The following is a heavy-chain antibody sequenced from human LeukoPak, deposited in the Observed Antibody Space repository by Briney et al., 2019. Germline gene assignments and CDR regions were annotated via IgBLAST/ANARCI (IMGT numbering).Heavy chain of an antibody. V-gene: IGHV3-30*02. D-gene: IGHD6-13*01. CDR2: IQNDGSDK. CDR3: AREGGRAVPGRFDQ. Sequence: PGGSLRLSCAASGINFRSSGMHWVRQAPGKGLEWVTFIQNDGSDKYYAASVKGRFTISRDNSKNTLYLHMASLRADDTALYYSAREGGRAVPGRFDQWGQGTLVTVSS. CDR1: GINFRSSG. J-gene: IGHJ4*02.